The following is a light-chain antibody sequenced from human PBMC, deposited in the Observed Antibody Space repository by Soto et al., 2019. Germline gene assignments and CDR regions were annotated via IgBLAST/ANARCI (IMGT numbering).Light chain of an antibody. Sequence: QSVLTQPPSVSAAPGQKVTIYCSGSRSNIGDNYVSWYQQLPGTAPKLLIYENNKRPSGIPDRFSGPKSGTSATLGISGLQTGDEADYYCGTWDNSLRGVVFGGGTQLTVL. CDR1: RSNIGDNY. CDR2: ENN. J-gene: IGLJ2*01. CDR3: GTWDNSLRGVV. V-gene: IGLV1-51*02.